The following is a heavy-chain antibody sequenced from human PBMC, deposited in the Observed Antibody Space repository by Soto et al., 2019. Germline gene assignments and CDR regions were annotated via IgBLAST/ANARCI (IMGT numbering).Heavy chain of an antibody. Sequence: ASVKVSCKASGGTFSSYAISWVRQAPGQGLEWMGGIIPIFGTANYAQKFQGRVTITADESTSTAYMELSSLRSEDTAVYYCARDERVVVAATSEYYYGMDVWGQGTTVTVSS. J-gene: IGHJ6*02. CDR3: ARDERVVVAATSEYYYGMDV. CDR1: GGTFSSYA. CDR2: IIPIFGTA. V-gene: IGHV1-69*13. D-gene: IGHD2-15*01.